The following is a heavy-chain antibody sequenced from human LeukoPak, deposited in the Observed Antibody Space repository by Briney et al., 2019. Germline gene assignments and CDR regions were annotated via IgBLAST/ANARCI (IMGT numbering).Heavy chain of an antibody. CDR1: GFTFGDYS. D-gene: IGHD3-3*01. CDR3: ARVASPFGVVISNWFDP. CDR2: ISGGGTTK. J-gene: IGHJ5*02. V-gene: IGHV3-48*04. Sequence: GGSLRLSCVASGFTFGDYSMHWVRQAPGKGLEWISYISGGGTTKYYTDSVKGRFTISRDNAKFVMYLQMNSLRAEDTAVYYCARVASPFGVVISNWFDPWGQGTLVSAPS.